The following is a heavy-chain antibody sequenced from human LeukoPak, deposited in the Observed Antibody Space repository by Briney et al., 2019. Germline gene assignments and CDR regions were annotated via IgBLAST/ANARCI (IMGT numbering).Heavy chain of an antibody. CDR2: IYYSGRT. CDR1: GGSISSDY. D-gene: IGHD4-11*01. V-gene: IGHV4-59*01. Sequence: PSETLSLTCTVSGGSISSDYWSWIRQPPGKGLEWIGYIYYSGRTYYNPSLKSRITMSVDTSKNQFSLKLSSVTAADTAVYYCVRGFYSPHYWGQGTLVTVSS. CDR3: VRGFYSPHY. J-gene: IGHJ4*02.